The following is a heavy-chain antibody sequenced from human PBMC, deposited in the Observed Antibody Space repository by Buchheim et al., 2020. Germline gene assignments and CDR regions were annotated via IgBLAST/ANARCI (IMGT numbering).Heavy chain of an antibody. CDR2: IKSKTDGGTT. J-gene: IGHJ4*02. V-gene: IGHV3-15*01. Sequence: EVQLVESGGGLLKPGGSLRLSCAASGFTFSNAWMSWVRQAPGMGLEWVGHIKSKTDGGTTEYAAPVKGRFTISREDLKNTVDLQMNSLKIEDTAVYYCQWEPYYWGQGTL. CDR3: QWEPYY. CDR1: GFTFSNAW. D-gene: IGHD1-26*01.